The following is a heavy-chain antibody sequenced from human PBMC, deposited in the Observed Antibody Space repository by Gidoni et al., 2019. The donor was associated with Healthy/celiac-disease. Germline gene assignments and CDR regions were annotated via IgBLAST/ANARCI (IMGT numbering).Heavy chain of an antibody. CDR1: GGSISSSSYS. CDR3: ARHPLGLYGDYLRVAEGFDY. Sequence: QLQLQESGPGLVKPSETLSLTCTVSGGSISSSSYSWGWFRQPPGKGLEWIGSIYYSGSTYYNPSLKSRVTISVDTSKNQFSLKLSSVTAADTAVYYCARHPLGLYGDYLRVAEGFDYWGQGTLVTVSS. CDR2: IYYSGST. D-gene: IGHD4-17*01. J-gene: IGHJ4*02. V-gene: IGHV4-39*01.